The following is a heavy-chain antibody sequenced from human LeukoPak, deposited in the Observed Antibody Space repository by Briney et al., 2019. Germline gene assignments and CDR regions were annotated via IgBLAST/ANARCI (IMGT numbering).Heavy chain of an antibody. D-gene: IGHD2/OR15-2a*01. CDR3: ASFSAGGY. J-gene: IGHJ4*02. Sequence: PGGSLRLSCAASGFTFSSYSMNWVRQAPGKGLECVSSISSSSSYIYYADSVKGRFTISRDNAKNSLYLQMNSLRAEDTAGYYCASFSAGGYWGQGTLVTVSS. V-gene: IGHV3-21*01. CDR1: GFTFSSYS. CDR2: ISSSSSYI.